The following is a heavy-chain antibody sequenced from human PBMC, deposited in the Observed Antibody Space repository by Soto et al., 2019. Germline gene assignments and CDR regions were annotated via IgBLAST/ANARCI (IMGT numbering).Heavy chain of an antibody. CDR2: ISGSADNT. CDR1: GFTFSSYA. CDR3: AKASLGWPYYFDS. D-gene: IGHD7-27*01. V-gene: IGHV3-23*01. Sequence: EVQLLESGGGLVQPGGSLRLSCAPSGFTFSSYAMSWVRQAPGKGLEWVSAISGSADNTYHADSVKGRFTISRDNSKNTLYLQMNNLRAEDTAVYYCAKASLGWPYYFDSWGQGALVTVSS. J-gene: IGHJ4*02.